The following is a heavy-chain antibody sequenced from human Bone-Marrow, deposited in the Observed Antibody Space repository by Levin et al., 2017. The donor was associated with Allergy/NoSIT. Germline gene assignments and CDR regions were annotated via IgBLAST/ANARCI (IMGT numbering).Heavy chain of an antibody. V-gene: IGHV3-15*01. Sequence: KAGGSLRLSCAASGFTFNKVWMTWVRQAPGKGLEWIGRIKSTSDGGTTENAAAVKGRFTISRDDSKNTLYLEMNSLKIEDTAIYYCASTQAVPAANFYYYMDGWGAGTTVTVSS. CDR1: GFTFNKVW. CDR2: IKSTSDGGTT. D-gene: IGHD2-2*01. CDR3: ASTQAVPAANFYYYMDG. J-gene: IGHJ6*03.